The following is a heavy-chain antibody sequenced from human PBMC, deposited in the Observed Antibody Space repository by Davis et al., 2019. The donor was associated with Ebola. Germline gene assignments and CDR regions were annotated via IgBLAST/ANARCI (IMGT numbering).Heavy chain of an antibody. CDR1: GGSISSYY. CDR3: ARVGYYYDSSGYHTGAFDI. J-gene: IGHJ3*02. V-gene: IGHV4-59*01. Sequence: MPSETLSLTCTVSGGSISSYYWSWIRQPPGKGLEWIGYIYYSGSTNYNPSLKSRVTISVDTSKNQFSLKLSSVTAADTAVYYCARVGYYYDSSGYHTGAFDIWGQGTMVTVSS. D-gene: IGHD3-22*01. CDR2: IYYSGST.